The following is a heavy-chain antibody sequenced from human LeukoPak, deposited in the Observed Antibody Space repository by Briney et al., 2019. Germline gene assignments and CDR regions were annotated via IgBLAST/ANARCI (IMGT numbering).Heavy chain of an antibody. V-gene: IGHV1-2*02. J-gene: IGHJ4*02. CDR3: ARDFRDYFFYY. CDR2: INPNSGGT. CDR1: GYTFTDYY. Sequence: GGSLRLSCAASGYTFTDYYIHWLRQAPGHGLEWMGWINPNSGGTNYAQKFRGRVTMTRDTSISTAYMELSRLTSDDTAVYYCARDFRDYFFYYWGQGTLVTVSS.